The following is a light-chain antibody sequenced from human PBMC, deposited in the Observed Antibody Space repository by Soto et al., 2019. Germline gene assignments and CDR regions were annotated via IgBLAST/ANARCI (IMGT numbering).Light chain of an antibody. Sequence: DIQMTQSPSTLSGSVGDRVTITCRASQTISSWLAWYQQKPGKAPKLLIYDASSLESGVPSRFSGSGSGTEFTLTITGLQPDDFATYYCQQYNAYSGTFGQGTRLEIK. J-gene: IGKJ5*01. V-gene: IGKV1-5*01. CDR1: QTISSW. CDR2: DAS. CDR3: QQYNAYSGT.